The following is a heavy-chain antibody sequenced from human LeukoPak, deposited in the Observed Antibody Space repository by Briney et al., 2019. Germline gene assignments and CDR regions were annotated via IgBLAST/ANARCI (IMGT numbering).Heavy chain of an antibody. Sequence: QPGTSLRLSCSASGFTFSNFAMHWVRQAPGKGLEWVALIWYDGSNTYYAGSVRGRFTISRDNSKNTLWLQMSSLRAEDTALYYCARVFGAWSYKGGFDIWGPGTMVTVSS. D-gene: IGHD3-10*01. CDR3: ARVFGAWSYKGGFDI. CDR1: GFTFSNFA. V-gene: IGHV3-33*01. J-gene: IGHJ3*02. CDR2: IWYDGSNT.